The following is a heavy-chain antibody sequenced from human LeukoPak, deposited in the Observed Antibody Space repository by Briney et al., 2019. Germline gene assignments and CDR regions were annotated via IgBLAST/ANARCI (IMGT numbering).Heavy chain of an antibody. J-gene: IGHJ3*02. D-gene: IGHD2-2*01. V-gene: IGHV4-4*07. CDR1: GGSISSYY. Sequence: SETLSLTCTVSGGSISSYYWSWIRQPAGKGLEWIGRIYTSGSTNYSPSLKSRVTMSVDTSKNQFSLKLSSVTAADTAVYYCARGVVPAAGRAFDIWGQGTMVTVSS. CDR3: ARGVVPAAGRAFDI. CDR2: IYTSGST.